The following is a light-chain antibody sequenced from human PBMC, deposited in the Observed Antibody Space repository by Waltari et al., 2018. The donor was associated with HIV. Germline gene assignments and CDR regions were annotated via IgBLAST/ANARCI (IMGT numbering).Light chain of an antibody. CDR1: SPNIGAGYA. V-gene: IGLV1-40*01. J-gene: IGLJ2*01. CDR2: GNS. CDR3: QSYDSSLSGVV. Sequence: QSVLTQPPSVSGAPGQRVTISCTGSSPNIGAGYAVHWYRQLPGTAPKLLIYGNSNRPSGVPDRFSGSKSGTSAALAITGLQAEDEADYYCQSYDSSLSGVVFGGGTKLTVL.